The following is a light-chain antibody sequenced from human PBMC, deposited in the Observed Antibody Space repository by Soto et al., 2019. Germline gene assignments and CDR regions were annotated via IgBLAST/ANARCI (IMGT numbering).Light chain of an antibody. Sequence: DIPMTQSPSSLSAPVGDRVTITCRASQGISTYLIWYQQRQGNPPKLLIYAASNLLSGVPSRFSGSGSGTDFPLTISSLQPEYFATYYCQQSYRTAYTFGQGTKLETK. CDR3: QQSYRTAYT. J-gene: IGKJ2*01. CDR1: QGISTY. CDR2: AAS. V-gene: IGKV1-39*01.